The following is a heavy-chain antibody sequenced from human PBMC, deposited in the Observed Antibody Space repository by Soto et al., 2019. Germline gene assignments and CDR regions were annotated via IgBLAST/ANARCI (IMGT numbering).Heavy chain of an antibody. J-gene: IGHJ3*02. CDR1: GGTLSIYA. V-gene: IGHV1-69*06. CDR3: AREGYCYAYTAETGPFDI. CDR2: IIPMFGTA. D-gene: IGHD3-16*01. Sequence: VQLVQSGAEVKRPGSSVKVSCKASGGTLSIYAISWVRQAPGQGLEWMGSIIPMFGTANDAQKFQDIVTITADKSTSTAYFEVTSLRSEDTAVSYCAREGYCYAYTAETGPFDIWGQGTVVTVSS.